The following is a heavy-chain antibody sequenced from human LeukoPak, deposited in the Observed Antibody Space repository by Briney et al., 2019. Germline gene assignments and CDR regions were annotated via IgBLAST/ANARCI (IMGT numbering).Heavy chain of an antibody. CDR1: GFTFRNFG. D-gene: IGHD5-18*01. CDR2: ATIDERSV. Sequence: GGSLRLSCAASGFTFRNFGMHWIRQAPGKGLEWVGVATIDERSVFCADSVQGRFIISRDNSKTTLYLQMNNLRPEDTALYYCAKVGGNSYGENDYWGQGTLVTVSS. J-gene: IGHJ4*02. CDR3: AKVGGNSYGENDY. V-gene: IGHV3-30*18.